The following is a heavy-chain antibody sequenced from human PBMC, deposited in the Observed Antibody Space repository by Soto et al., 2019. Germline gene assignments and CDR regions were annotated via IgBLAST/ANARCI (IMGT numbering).Heavy chain of an antibody. Sequence: SETLSLTCTVSGASISRYYWSWIRQSPGKGLEGIGYLYNTGSTIYNPSLKSRVTISVDTSKNQFSLKMNSVTAADTAVYYCAREDILTGYAPYYYYGMHAWGQGTTVTVS. V-gene: IGHV4-59*01. CDR2: LYNTGST. CDR1: GASISRYY. J-gene: IGHJ6*02. D-gene: IGHD3-9*01. CDR3: AREDILTGYAPYYYYGMHA.